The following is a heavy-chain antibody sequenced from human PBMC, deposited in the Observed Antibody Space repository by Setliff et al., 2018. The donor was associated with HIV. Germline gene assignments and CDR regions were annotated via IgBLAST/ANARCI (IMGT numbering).Heavy chain of an antibody. V-gene: IGHV3-7*05. Sequence: GGSLRLSCAASGFLFHTYWMSWVRQAPGKGLEWVANIKEDGSEKYYVDSVKGRFTISRDNAENSLYLQMNSLTAEDTAVYFCARDPDYGDFIALDIWGQGTMVTVSS. CDR1: GFLFHTYW. D-gene: IGHD4-17*01. J-gene: IGHJ3*02. CDR3: ARDPDYGDFIALDI. CDR2: IKEDGSEK.